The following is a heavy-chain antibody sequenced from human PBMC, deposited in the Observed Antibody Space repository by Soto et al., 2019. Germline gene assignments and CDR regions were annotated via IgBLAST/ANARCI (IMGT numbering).Heavy chain of an antibody. D-gene: IGHD3-10*01. J-gene: IGHJ4*02. CDR3: ARAPRGNYGYPSYFDY. V-gene: IGHV4-59*01. CDR1: GGSISSYY. CDR2: IYYSGSS. Sequence: SSETLSLTCTVSGGSISSYYWSWIRQPPGKGLEWIGYIYYSGSSNYNPSLKSRVTISVDTSKNQFSLKLSSVTAADTAVYYCARAPRGNYGYPSYFDYWGQGTLVTVSS.